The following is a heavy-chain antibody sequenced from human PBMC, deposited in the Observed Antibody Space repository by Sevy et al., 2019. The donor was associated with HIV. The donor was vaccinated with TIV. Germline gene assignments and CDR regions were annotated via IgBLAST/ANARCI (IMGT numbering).Heavy chain of an antibody. D-gene: IGHD2-15*01. Sequence: ASVKVSCKVSGYTFNTYRIHWVRQAPGQGLEWMGWVSPHNGDTNYAQRLQGRITMFTDSSTSTAYMELRNLRSDDTALYYCARAYCSGGRCYSLAYWGQGTLGTVSS. J-gene: IGHJ4*02. V-gene: IGHV1-18*01. CDR2: VSPHNGDT. CDR1: GYTFNTYR. CDR3: ARAYCSGGRCYSLAY.